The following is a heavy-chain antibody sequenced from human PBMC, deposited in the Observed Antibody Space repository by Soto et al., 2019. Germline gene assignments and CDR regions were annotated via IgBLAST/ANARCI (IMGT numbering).Heavy chain of an antibody. V-gene: IGHV3-48*03. CDR2: ISSSGSTI. CDR3: ARYYDILTGYYPTYFDY. Sequence: PGGSLRLSCAASGFTFSSYEMNWVRQAPGKGLEWVSYISSSGSTIYYADSVKGRFTISRDNAKNSLYLQMNSLRAEDTAVYYCARYYDILTGYYPTYFDYWGQGTLVTVS. J-gene: IGHJ4*02. D-gene: IGHD3-9*01. CDR1: GFTFSSYE.